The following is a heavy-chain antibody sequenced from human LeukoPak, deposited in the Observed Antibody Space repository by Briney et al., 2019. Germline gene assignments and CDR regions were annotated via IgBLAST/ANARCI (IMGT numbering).Heavy chain of an antibody. CDR2: IHRDGRT. CDR1: GGSFSDYY. D-gene: IGHD3-9*01. V-gene: IGHV4-34*01. CDR3: GKTDIYFNPIDY. Sequence: SETLSPTCALYGGSFSDYYWVWIRQPAGQGLEWIGEIHRDGRTRYHPSLTSRVTMSMDYSKNQFSLNVRFVTAADTAIYYCGKTDIYFNPIDYWGPGSLVTVSS. J-gene: IGHJ4*02.